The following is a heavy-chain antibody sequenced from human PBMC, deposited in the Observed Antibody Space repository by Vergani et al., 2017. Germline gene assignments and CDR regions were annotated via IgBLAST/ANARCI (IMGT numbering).Heavy chain of an antibody. J-gene: IGHJ6*03. D-gene: IGHD3-16*02. CDR2: IFPSGNS. V-gene: IGHV4-30-2*01. Sequence: QVQLQESGPGLVKPSQTLSLTCAVSGDSITNGGFSWNWIRQPPGKGPEWIGYIFPSGNSDYNPSLKNLVSISLDKSKNQFSLWVNSVTAADTAVYFCASASLRALVGYYYYMDVWGKGKTVVVSS. CDR1: GDSITNGGFS. CDR3: ASASLRALVGYYYYMDV.